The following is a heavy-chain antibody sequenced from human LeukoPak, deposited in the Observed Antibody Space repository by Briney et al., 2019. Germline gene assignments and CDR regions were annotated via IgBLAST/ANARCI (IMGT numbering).Heavy chain of an antibody. D-gene: IGHD2-15*01. Sequence: SETLSHTCAVSGGSISSGGYSWSWIRQPPGKGLEWIGYIYYSGSTYYNPSLKSRVTISVDTSKNQFSLKLSSVTAADTAVYYCARKYIVVVVAATFGWFDPWGQGTLVTVSS. CDR3: ARKYIVVVVAATFGWFDP. V-gene: IGHV4-30-2*03. CDR1: GGSISSGGYS. J-gene: IGHJ5*02. CDR2: IYYSGST.